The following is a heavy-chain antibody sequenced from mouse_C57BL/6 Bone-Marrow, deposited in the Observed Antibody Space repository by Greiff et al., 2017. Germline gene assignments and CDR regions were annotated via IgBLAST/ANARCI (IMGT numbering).Heavy chain of an antibody. V-gene: IGHV7-3*01. D-gene: IGHD4-1*01. J-gene: IGHJ2*01. Sequence: EVKLMESGGGLVQPGGSLSLSCAASGFTFTDYYMSWVRQPPGKALEWLGFIRNKDNGYTTEYRAYVKGRFTISRDNSQSILYLQMNALRAEDSATYYCGRYSPPDWDCLDYWGQGTTLTVSS. CDR1: GFTFTDYY. CDR2: IRNKDNGYTT. CDR3: GRYSPPDWDCLDY.